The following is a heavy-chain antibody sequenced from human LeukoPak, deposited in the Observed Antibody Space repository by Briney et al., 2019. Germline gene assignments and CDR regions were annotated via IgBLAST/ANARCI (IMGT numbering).Heavy chain of an antibody. J-gene: IGHJ4*02. V-gene: IGHV1-2*06. Sequence: ASVKVSCKASGYTFTGYYTHWVRQAPGQGLEWMGRMNPDSGDTNYAQKFTGRVAMTRDTSISTAYMELSSLRSDDTAVYYCARGSAVGQTRDSWGQGTLDTVSS. D-gene: IGHD6-13*01. CDR3: ARGSAVGQTRDS. CDR2: MNPDSGDT. CDR1: GYTFTGYY.